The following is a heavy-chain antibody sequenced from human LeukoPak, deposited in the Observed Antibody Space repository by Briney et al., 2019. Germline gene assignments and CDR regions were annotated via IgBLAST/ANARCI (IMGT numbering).Heavy chain of an antibody. J-gene: IGHJ4*02. Sequence: GGSLRLSCAASGFTFSSYAMSWVRQAPGKGLEWVAVISYDGSNKYYADSVKGRFTISRDNSKNTLYLQMNSLRAEDTAVYYCVGDVDIDYRGQGTLVTVSS. CDR1: GFTFSSYA. CDR2: ISYDGSNK. D-gene: IGHD5-12*01. CDR3: VGDVDIDY. V-gene: IGHV3-30-3*01.